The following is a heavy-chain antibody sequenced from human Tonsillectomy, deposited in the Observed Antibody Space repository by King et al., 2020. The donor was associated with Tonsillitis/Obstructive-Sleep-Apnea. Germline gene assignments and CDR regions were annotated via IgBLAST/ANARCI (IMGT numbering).Heavy chain of an antibody. CDR1: GFSLSTSGMC. CDR3: ARILGYSYGANYFDY. V-gene: IGHV2-70*01. D-gene: IGHD5-18*01. Sequence: VTLKESGPALVKPTQTLTLTCTFSGFSLSTSGMCVSWIRQPPGKALEWLALIDWDDDKYYSTSLKTRLTISKDTSKNQVVLTMTNMDPVDTATYYCARILGYSYGANYFDYWGQGTLVTVSS. J-gene: IGHJ4*02. CDR2: IDWDDDK.